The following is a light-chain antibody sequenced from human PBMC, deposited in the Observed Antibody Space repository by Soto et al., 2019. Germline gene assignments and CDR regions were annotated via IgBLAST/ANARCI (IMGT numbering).Light chain of an antibody. J-gene: IGLJ3*02. CDR2: EVS. V-gene: IGLV2-8*01. CDR1: SSGVGGYNC. Sequence: QSALTQPPSASGSPGQSVTISCTGTSSGVGGYNCVSWYQQHPDKAPKLMIYEVSKRPSGVPDRFSGSKSGNTASLTVSGLQAEDEADYYCSSYAGSKNSVFGGGTKLTVL. CDR3: SSYAGSKNSV.